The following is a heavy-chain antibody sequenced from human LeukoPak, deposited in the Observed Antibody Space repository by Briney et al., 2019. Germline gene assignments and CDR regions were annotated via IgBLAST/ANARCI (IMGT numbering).Heavy chain of an antibody. D-gene: IGHD1/OR15-1a*01. J-gene: IGHJ4*02. CDR1: GGSISSGSYY. V-gene: IGHV4-61*02. CDR2: IYTSGST. CDR3: ARGTTSIPDY. Sequence: SETLSLTCTVSGGSISSGSYYWSWIRQPAGKGLEWIGRIYTSGSTNYNPSLKSRVTISVDKSKNQFSLKLSSVTAADTAVYYCARGTTSIPDYWGQGTLVTVSS.